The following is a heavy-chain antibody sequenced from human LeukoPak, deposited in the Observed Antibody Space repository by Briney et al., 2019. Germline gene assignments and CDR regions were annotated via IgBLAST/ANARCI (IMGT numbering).Heavy chain of an antibody. D-gene: IGHD3-10*02. CDR3: AKGRLMVGVYFDY. CDR1: GFTFNIYT. V-gene: IGHV3-30-3*01. CDR2: ISYDGSNK. J-gene: IGHJ4*02. Sequence: GGSLRLSCAASGFTFNIYTMHWVRQAPGKGLEWVAVISYDGSNKYYADSVKGRFTISRDNSKNTLYLQMNSLRAEDTAVYYCAKGRLMVGVYFDYWGQGTLVTVSS.